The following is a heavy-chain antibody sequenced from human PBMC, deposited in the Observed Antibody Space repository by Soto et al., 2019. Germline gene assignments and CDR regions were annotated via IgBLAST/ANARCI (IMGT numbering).Heavy chain of an antibody. D-gene: IGHD3-3*01. Sequence: SETLSLTCTVSGGSVSSSSYYWGWIRQPPGKGLEWIGSIYYSGSTYYNPSLKSRVTISVDTSKNQFSLKLSSATAADTAVYYCARRTYDFRTSWFDPWGQGTLVTVSS. CDR3: ARRTYDFRTSWFDP. CDR1: GGSVSSSSYY. CDR2: IYYSGST. J-gene: IGHJ5*02. V-gene: IGHV4-39*01.